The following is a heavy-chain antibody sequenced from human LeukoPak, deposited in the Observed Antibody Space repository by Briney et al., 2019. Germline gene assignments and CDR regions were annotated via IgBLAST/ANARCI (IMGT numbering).Heavy chain of an antibody. J-gene: IGHJ1*01. CDR1: GFTFSSYA. CDR3: AREHSSGWAAEYFQH. Sequence: GGSLRLSCAASGFTFSSYAMSWVRQAPGKGLEWVSAISGSGGSTYYADSVKGRFTISRDNSKNTLYLQMNSLRAEDTAVYYCAREHSSGWAAEYFQHWGQGTLVTVSS. D-gene: IGHD6-19*01. V-gene: IGHV3-23*01. CDR2: ISGSGGST.